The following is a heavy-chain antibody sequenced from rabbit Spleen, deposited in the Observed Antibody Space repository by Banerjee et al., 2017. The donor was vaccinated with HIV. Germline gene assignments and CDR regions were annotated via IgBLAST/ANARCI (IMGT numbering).Heavy chain of an antibody. V-gene: IGHV1S40*01. CDR3: ARDAAGREDFNL. J-gene: IGHJ4*01. CDR2: IDISSGTT. D-gene: IGHD4-1*01. CDR1: GLDFSSSYW. Sequence: QSLEESGGDLVKPGASLTLTCTASGLDFSSSYWICWVRQAPGKGLEWIACIDISSGTTHYASWAKGRFTISKTSSTTVTLQVTSLTAADTAAYFCARDAAGREDFNLWGPGPWSPS.